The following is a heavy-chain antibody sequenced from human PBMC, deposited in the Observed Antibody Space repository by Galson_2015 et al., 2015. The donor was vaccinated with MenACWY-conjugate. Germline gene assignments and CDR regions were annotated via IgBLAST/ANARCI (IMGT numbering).Heavy chain of an antibody. CDR3: ARPYSRIGVALDS. Sequence: SLRLSCAASGSTFSHYTMNWVRQAPGKGLEWVSAIGSTSSYIYYADSVKGRFTISRDNAKNSVILQMNSLRAEDTALYYCARPYSRIGVALDSWGQGTLVTVSS. D-gene: IGHD6-19*01. CDR2: IGSTSSYI. V-gene: IGHV3-21*01. J-gene: IGHJ4*02. CDR1: GSTFSHYT.